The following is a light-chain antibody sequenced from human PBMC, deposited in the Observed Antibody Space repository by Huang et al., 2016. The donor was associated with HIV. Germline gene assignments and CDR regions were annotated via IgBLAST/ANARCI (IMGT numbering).Light chain of an antibody. CDR3: QQPGS. CDR2: DTS. V-gene: IGKV3-11*01. Sequence: EIVLTQSPATLSLSPGERATLSCRASQSVGGYLAWYQQKPGQAPRLRIYDTSTRATGIPARFRGSGSETDFTLTISSLEPEDFAVYYCQQPGSFGQGTKVDIK. CDR1: QSVGGY. J-gene: IGKJ2*01.